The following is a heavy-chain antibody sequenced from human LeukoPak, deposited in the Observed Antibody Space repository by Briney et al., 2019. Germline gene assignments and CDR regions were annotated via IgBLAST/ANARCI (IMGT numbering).Heavy chain of an antibody. D-gene: IGHD3-3*01. CDR2: MNPNSGNT. Sequence: ASVKVSCKASGYTFTSYDINWVRQATGQGLEWMGWMNPNSGNTGYAQKFQGRVTMTRNTSISTGYMELSSLRSEDTAVYYCARGRKGSTIFGVVITELYYYYMDVWGKGTTVTVSS. V-gene: IGHV1-8*01. J-gene: IGHJ6*03. CDR3: ARGRKGSTIFGVVITELYYYYMDV. CDR1: GYTFTSYD.